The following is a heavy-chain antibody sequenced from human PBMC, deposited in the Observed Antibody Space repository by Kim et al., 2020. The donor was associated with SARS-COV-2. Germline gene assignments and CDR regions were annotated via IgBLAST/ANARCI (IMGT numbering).Heavy chain of an antibody. D-gene: IGHD6-19*01. CDR1: GFTFGDHD. Sequence: GGSLRLSCAGSGFTFGDHDMHWVRQAPGKGLEWVSGISWNGSIMGYADSVKGRFSISRDNAKNSLYLQLNSLRPEDTAFYYCAKDSARYSDYFDFWGQGTLVTVSS. CDR3: AKDSARYSDYFDF. CDR2: ISWNGSIM. J-gene: IGHJ4*02. V-gene: IGHV3-9*01.